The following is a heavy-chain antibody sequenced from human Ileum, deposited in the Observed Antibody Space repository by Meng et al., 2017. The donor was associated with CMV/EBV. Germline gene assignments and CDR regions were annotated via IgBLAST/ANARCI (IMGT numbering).Heavy chain of an antibody. D-gene: IGHD5-18*01. CDR2: IYPADAET. Sequence: TTGGSGWGRQMPGKGLEWMGAIYPADAETRYSPSLQGQVTISVDKSITTAYLEWSGLRASDTAMYFCARLIGYSYNWEIVYNFFDPWGQGTLVTVSS. V-gene: IGHV5-51*01. J-gene: IGHJ5*02. CDR3: ARLIGYSYNWEIVYNFFDP. CDR1: TTGG.